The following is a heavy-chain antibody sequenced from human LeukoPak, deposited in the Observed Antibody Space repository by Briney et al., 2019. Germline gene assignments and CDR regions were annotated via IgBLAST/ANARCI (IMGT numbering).Heavy chain of an antibody. Sequence: SETLSLTCAVYGGSFSGYYWSWIRQPPGKGLEWIGEINHSGSTNYNPSLKSRVTISVDTSKNQFSLKLSSVTAADTAVYYCARGRLQWLVRSGGYYFDYWGQGTLVTVSS. D-gene: IGHD6-19*01. CDR2: INHSGST. CDR1: GGSFSGYY. V-gene: IGHV4-34*01. CDR3: ARGRLQWLVRSGGYYFDY. J-gene: IGHJ4*02.